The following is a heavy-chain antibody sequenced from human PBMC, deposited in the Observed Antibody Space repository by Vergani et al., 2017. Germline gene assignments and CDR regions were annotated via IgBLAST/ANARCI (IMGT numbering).Heavy chain of an antibody. CDR3: AKDRYCSSTSCSQADY. CDR1: GFTFSSYG. V-gene: IGHV3-30*18. D-gene: IGHD2-2*01. J-gene: IGHJ4*02. CDR2: ISYDGINK. Sequence: QVQLVESGGGVVQPGRSLRLSCAASGFTFSSYGMHWVRQAPGKGLEWVAVISYDGINKYYADSVKGRFTISRDNSNNTLYLQMNSLRAEDTAVYYCAKDRYCSSTSCSQADYWGQGTLVTVSS.